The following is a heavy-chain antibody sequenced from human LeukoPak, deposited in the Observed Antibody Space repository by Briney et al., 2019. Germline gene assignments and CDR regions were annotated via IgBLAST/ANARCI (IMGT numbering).Heavy chain of an antibody. V-gene: IGHV1-2*02. CDR1: GYTFTGYY. CDR3: ARDSTVAAYDFDY. CDR2: INPNSGGT. J-gene: IGHJ4*02. Sequence: ASVRVSCKASGYTFTGYYMHWVRQAPGQGLEWMGWINPNSGGTNYAQKFQGRVTMTRDTSISTAYMELSRLRSDDTAVYYCARDSTVAAYDFDYWGQGTLVTVSS. D-gene: IGHD4-23*01.